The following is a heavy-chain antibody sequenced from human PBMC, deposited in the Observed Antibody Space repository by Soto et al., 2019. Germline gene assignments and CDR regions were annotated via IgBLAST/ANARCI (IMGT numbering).Heavy chain of an antibody. CDR3: ARATLIPFSSPRKPYSYRMDL. D-gene: IGHD3-16*01. CDR2: IDYSGST. V-gene: IGHV4-31*03. Sequence: SETQPLTCTVSYGNSSNVGYYCIWKNQHPGKGREWIGDIDYSGSTYYNPSLKSRVTISVDTSKNQFSLKLTSVTAAAPAVYYCARATLIPFSSPRKPYSYRMDLWGKGTTVPLSS. CDR1: YGNSSNVGYY. J-gene: IGHJ6*04.